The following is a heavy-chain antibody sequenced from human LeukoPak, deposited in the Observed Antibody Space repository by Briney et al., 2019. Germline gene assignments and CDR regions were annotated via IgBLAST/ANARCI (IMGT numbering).Heavy chain of an antibody. Sequence: GGSVRLSCAASGFMFSSYAMTWVRQAPGKGLEWVSSISGSGEFTDYADSVKGRFTISRDNSKNTLYLQMNSLRAEDTAVYYCAKTRPLDSSSWSHGDYWGQGTLVTVSS. CDR3: AKTRPLDSSSWSHGDY. J-gene: IGHJ4*02. V-gene: IGHV3-23*01. CDR2: ISGSGEFT. D-gene: IGHD6-13*01. CDR1: GFMFSSYA.